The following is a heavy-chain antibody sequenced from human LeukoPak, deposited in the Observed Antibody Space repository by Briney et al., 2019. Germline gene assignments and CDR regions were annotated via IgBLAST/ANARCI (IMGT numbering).Heavy chain of an antibody. V-gene: IGHV3-30*02. CDR3: ARWYSDSVNYGDY. Sequence: GGSLRLSCAASGFTFSSYGMHWVRQAPGKGLEWVAFIRYDGSNKYYADSVKGRFTISRDNSKNTLYLQMNSLRAEDTALYYCARWYSDSVNYGDYWGQGTLVTVSS. CDR1: GFTFSSYG. J-gene: IGHJ4*02. CDR2: IRYDGSNK. D-gene: IGHD3-10*01.